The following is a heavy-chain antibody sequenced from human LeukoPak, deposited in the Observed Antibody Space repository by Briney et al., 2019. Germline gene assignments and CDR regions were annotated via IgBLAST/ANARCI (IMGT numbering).Heavy chain of an antibody. D-gene: IGHD4-17*01. CDR3: ARDHGDYSGKDY. J-gene: IGHJ4*02. Sequence: GGSLRLSCAASGFIFSSYGMHWVRQAPGKGLEWVAVTWYDGSNKYYADAVKGRFTISGDNSKNTLYLQMNSLRAEDTAVYFCARDHGDYSGKDYWGQGTLVTVSS. CDR1: GFIFSSYG. V-gene: IGHV3-33*01. CDR2: TWYDGSNK.